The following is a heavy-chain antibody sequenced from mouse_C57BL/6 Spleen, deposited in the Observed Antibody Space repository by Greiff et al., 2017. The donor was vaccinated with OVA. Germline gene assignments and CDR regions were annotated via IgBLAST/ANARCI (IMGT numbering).Heavy chain of an antibody. V-gene: IGHV1-53*01. CDR1: GYPFTSYW. CDR3: ARGYDYDDWFAY. J-gene: IGHJ3*01. CDR2: INPSNGGT. Sequence: QVQLQQPGTELVKPGASVKLSCKASGYPFTSYWMHWVKQRPGQGLEWIGNINPSNGGTNYNEKFKSKATLTVYTSSSTAYMQLSSLTAEDASVYYCARGYDYDDWFAYWGQGTLVTVSA. D-gene: IGHD2-4*01.